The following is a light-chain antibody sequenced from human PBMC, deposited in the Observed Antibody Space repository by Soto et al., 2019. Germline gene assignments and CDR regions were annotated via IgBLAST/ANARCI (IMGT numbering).Light chain of an antibody. V-gene: IGLV2-14*01. J-gene: IGLJ1*01. CDR2: DVS. CDR3: SSYTSSCSYV. CDR1: SSDVGGYNY. Sequence: QSALTQPASVSGSPGQSITISCTGTSSDVGGYNYVSWYQQHPGKAPKLMIYDVSNRPSGVSNRFSGSKSGNTASLTISGLQAEDEADYYCSSYTSSCSYVFGTGTNVTVL.